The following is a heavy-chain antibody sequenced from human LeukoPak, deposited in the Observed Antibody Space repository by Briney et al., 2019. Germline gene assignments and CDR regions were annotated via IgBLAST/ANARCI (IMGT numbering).Heavy chain of an antibody. CDR1: GFTVSSNY. Sequence: GGSLRLSCAASGFTVSSNYMSWVRQAPGKGLEWVSVIYSGGSTYYADSVKGRFTISRDNSKNTLYLQMNSLRAEDTAVYYCAAEGGVGTQQLVFNYWGQGTLVTVSS. CDR3: AAEGGVGTQQLVFNY. V-gene: IGHV3-53*01. D-gene: IGHD6-13*01. CDR2: IYSGGST. J-gene: IGHJ4*02.